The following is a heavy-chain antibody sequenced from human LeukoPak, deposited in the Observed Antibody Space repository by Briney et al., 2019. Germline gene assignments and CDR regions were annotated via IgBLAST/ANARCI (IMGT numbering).Heavy chain of an antibody. CDR1: GGSISSYY. CDR3: ARYIVSYPHDAFDI. Sequence: SETLSLTCTVSGGSISSYYWSWIRQPPGKGLEWIGYIYYSGSTSYNPSLKSRVTISVDTSKKQFSLKLSSVTAADTAFYYCARYIVSYPHDAFDIWGQGTVVTVSS. J-gene: IGHJ3*02. D-gene: IGHD1-26*01. V-gene: IGHV4-59*01. CDR2: IYYSGST.